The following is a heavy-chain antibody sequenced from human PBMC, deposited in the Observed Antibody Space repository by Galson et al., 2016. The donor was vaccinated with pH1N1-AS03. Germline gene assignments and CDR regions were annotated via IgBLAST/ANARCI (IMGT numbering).Heavy chain of an antibody. Sequence: SVKVSCKASGYIFTGFYVHWVRQAPGQGLEWMGWINTDSGVTNYAQKFEAWVTMTRDTSVSTAYMELYGLKSDDTAVYYRARDPRGPCKSATCVTTYYFVMDVWRPGTTVIVSS. CDR3: ARDPRGPCKSATCVTTYYFVMDV. V-gene: IGHV1-2*04. D-gene: IGHD2/OR15-2a*01. CDR2: INTDSGVT. CDR1: GYIFTGFY. J-gene: IGHJ6*02.